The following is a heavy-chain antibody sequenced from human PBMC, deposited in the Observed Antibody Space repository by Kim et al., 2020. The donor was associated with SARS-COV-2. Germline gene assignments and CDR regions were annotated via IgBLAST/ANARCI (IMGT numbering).Heavy chain of an antibody. CDR3: ARGRGYNTGWPYFDS. D-gene: IGHD6-19*01. CDR1: GDSVTSDSYF. Sequence: SETLSLTCTVSGDSVTSDSYFWSWIRQPPGRGLEWIGYLYYSGSTNYNPSLENRVTISVDASKNHFSLKLISVTAADTAVYYCARGRGYNTGWPYFDSWGQGTLVTVSS. CDR2: LYYSGST. J-gene: IGHJ4*02. V-gene: IGHV4-61*01.